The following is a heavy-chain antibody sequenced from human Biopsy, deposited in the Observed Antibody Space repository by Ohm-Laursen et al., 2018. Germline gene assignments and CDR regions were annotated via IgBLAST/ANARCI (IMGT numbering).Heavy chain of an antibody. CDR3: ARGEGSSWFDP. CDR2: IIPGFDRP. V-gene: IGHV1-69*06. CDR1: GGTFSRLA. J-gene: IGHJ5*02. D-gene: IGHD1-26*01. Sequence: SSVKVSCNVSGGTFSRLALSWVRQAPGQGLEWMGGIIPGFDRPNYARRFQGRVSITADKSTNTVYMDVSSLRSEDTAVYFCARGEGSSWFDPWGHGTLVTVSS.